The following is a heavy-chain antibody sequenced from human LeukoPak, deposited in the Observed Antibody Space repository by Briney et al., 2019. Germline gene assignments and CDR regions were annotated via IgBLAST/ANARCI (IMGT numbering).Heavy chain of an antibody. D-gene: IGHD2-21*01. CDR1: GGSIFSYY. CDR3: ARHLNNCGDDCYIFDY. J-gene: IGHJ4*02. Sequence: PSETLSRTRTVSGGSIFSYYWSWIRQPPGKGLEWMGYIYYSGSTNYNPSLKSRVTISVDTSKNQFTLRVSSVTAADTAVYYCARHLNNCGDDCYIFDYWGQGTLVTVSS. CDR2: IYYSGST. V-gene: IGHV4-59*08.